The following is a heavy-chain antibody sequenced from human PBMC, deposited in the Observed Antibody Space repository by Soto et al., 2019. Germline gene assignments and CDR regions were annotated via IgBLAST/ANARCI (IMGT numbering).Heavy chain of an antibody. J-gene: IGHJ6*02. CDR2: INPNSGGT. D-gene: IGHD4-17*01. CDR1: GYTFTGYY. Sequence: XSVKVSCKASGYTFTGYYMHLVRHSPGQGLEGMGWINPNSGGTNYAQKFQGWVTMTRDTSISTAYMELSRLRSDDTAVYYCAAATVTEQYYYYYGMDVWGQGTTVTVS. CDR3: AAATVTEQYYYYYGMDV. V-gene: IGHV1-2*04.